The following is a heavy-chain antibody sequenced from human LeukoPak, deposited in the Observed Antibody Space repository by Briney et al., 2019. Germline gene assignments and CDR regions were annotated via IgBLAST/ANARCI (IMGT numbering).Heavy chain of an antibody. CDR3: ALSRTSGYFDY. Sequence: GGSLRLSCAGSGFTFSNYWMVWVRQAPGKGLVWVSRIKTDGSYTNYADSVKGRFTISRDNAKNTLYLQMNSLRAEDTAVYYCALSRTSGYFDYWGQGTLVTVPS. V-gene: IGHV3-74*01. CDR2: IKTDGSYT. CDR1: GFTFSNYW. D-gene: IGHD2-2*01. J-gene: IGHJ4*02.